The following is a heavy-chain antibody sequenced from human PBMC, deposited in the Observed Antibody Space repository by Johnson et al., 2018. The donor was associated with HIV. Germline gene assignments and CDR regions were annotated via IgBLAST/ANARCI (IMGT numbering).Heavy chain of an antibody. Sequence: VQLVESGGGLVQPGGSLRLSCVASGFTVTSHYMSWVRQAPGKGLESVSVVYSGGTTHYADSVKGRFTISRDNAKNSLYLQMNSLRAEDTAVYYCARGDGYRRAFDIWGQGTMVTVSS. V-gene: IGHV3-66*01. CDR1: GFTVTSHY. CDR2: VYSGGTT. J-gene: IGHJ3*02. D-gene: IGHD1-1*01. CDR3: ARGDGYRRAFDI.